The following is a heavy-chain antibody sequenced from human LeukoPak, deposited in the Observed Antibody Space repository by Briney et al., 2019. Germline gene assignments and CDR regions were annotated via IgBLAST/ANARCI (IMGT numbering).Heavy chain of an antibody. Sequence: PGGSLRLSCATSGFTFSSYAMSWVRQAPGKGLEWVSVIYSGGSTYYADSVKGRFTISRDNSKNTLYLQMNSLRAEDTAVYYCARDGDADDYWGQGTLVTVSS. D-gene: IGHD4-17*01. CDR2: IYSGGST. CDR3: ARDGDADDY. J-gene: IGHJ4*02. V-gene: IGHV3-66*01. CDR1: GFTFSSYA.